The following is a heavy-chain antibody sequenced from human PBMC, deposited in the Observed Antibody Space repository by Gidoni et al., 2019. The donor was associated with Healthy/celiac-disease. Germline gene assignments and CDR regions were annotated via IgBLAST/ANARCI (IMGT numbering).Heavy chain of an antibody. V-gene: IGHV3-23*01. Sequence: EVQLLESGGGLVQPGGSLRLYCAASGFTFSSYAMSWVRQAPGKGLGWVSAISGSGGSTYSADSVKGRFTISRDNSKNTLYLQMNSLRAEDTAVYYCAKDRQYYDYVWGSYWYYYYGMDVWGQGTTVTVSS. CDR1: GFTFSSYA. CDR3: AKDRQYYDYVWGSYWYYYYGMDV. D-gene: IGHD3-16*01. J-gene: IGHJ6*02. CDR2: ISGSGGST.